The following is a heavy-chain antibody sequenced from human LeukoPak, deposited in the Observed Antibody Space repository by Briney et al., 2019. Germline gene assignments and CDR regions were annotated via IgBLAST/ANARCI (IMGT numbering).Heavy chain of an antibody. CDR2: ISSTGGTT. CDR3: ARDARWSKDY. D-gene: IGHD2-8*01. J-gene: IGHJ4*02. CDR1: GITFSSYG. V-gene: IGHV3-23*01. Sequence: PGGSLRLSCAASGITFSSYGMSWVRQAPGKGLEWVSSISSTGGTTYYADSVKGRFTISRDNSKNTLYLQMNSLRAEDTAVYYCARDARWSKDYWGQGTLVTVSS.